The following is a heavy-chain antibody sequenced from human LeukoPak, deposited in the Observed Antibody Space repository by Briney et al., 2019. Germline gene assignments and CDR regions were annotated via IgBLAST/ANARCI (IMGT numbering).Heavy chain of an antibody. J-gene: IGHJ5*02. D-gene: IGHD6-6*01. CDR3: ARDAGGPYNTSSEWFDP. CDR2: INPSGSST. Sequence: EASVKVSCKASGYSFTSYYMHWVRQAPGQGLEWMGIINPSGSSTSYAQKFQGRVTMTRDMSTSTVYMELSSLRSEDTAVYYCARDAGGPYNTSSEWFDPWGQGTLVTVSS. CDR1: GYSFTSYY. V-gene: IGHV1-46*01.